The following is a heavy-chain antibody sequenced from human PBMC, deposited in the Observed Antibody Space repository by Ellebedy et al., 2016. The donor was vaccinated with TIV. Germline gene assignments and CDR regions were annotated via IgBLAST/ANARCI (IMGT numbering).Heavy chain of an antibody. Sequence: SETLSLTXTVSGGSVSSGSYYWSWIRQPPGKGLEWFGYIYYSGSTNYNPSLKSRVTISVDTSKNQFSLKLSSVTAADTAVYYCARDSGAFDIWGQGTMVTVSS. J-gene: IGHJ3*02. CDR2: IYYSGST. CDR1: GGSVSSGSYY. CDR3: ARDSGAFDI. V-gene: IGHV4-61*01. D-gene: IGHD3-10*01.